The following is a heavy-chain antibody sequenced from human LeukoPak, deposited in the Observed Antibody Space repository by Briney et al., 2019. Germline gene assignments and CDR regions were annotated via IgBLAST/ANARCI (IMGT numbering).Heavy chain of an antibody. J-gene: IGHJ4*02. D-gene: IGHD6-13*01. CDR3: AKDPYRQQLVTKLWAVDY. CDR1: GFTFSSYG. Sequence: GRSLRLSCAASGFTFSSYGMHWVRQAPGKGLEWVAVISYDGSNKYYADSVKGRFTISRDNSKNTLYLQMNSLRAEDTAVYYCAKDPYRQQLVTKLWAVDYWGQGTLVTVSS. CDR2: ISYDGSNK. V-gene: IGHV3-30*18.